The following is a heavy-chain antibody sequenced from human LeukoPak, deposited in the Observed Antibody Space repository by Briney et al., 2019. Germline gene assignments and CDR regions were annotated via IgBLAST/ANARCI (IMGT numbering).Heavy chain of an antibody. CDR1: GFTFDDYG. V-gene: IGHV3-20*04. CDR2: INWNGASI. CDR3: ARGYCSAGSCWYFDY. J-gene: IGHJ4*02. Sequence: GGSLRLSCAASGFTFDDYGMSWVRQAPGKGLERVSGINWNGASIGYADSVKGRFTISRDSAKNSLYLQMNSLRAEDTALYYCARGYCSAGSCWYFDYWGQGTLVTVSS. D-gene: IGHD2-15*01.